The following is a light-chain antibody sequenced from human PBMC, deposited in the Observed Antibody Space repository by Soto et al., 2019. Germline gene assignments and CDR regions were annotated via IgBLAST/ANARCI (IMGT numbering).Light chain of an antibody. Sequence: QSVLTQPASVSGSPGQSITISCTGTTSDVGSYNLVSWYQQHPGKAPKLMIYEVTKRPSGVSNRFSGSKSGNTASLTISGLQAEDEADYYCSSYTDSSNYVFGTGTKVTVL. CDR2: EVT. J-gene: IGLJ1*01. V-gene: IGLV2-14*02. CDR1: TSDVGSYNL. CDR3: SSYTDSSNYV.